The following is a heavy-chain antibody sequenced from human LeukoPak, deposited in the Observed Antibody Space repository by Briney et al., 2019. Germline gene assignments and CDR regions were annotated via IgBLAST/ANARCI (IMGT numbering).Heavy chain of an antibody. CDR3: VRVGPPNAGSFDL. CDR2: IRQEGSER. CDR1: GFPFSRDW. Sequence: PGGSLRLSCVASGFPFSRDWMSWVRQAPGGGLEWVANIRQEGSERHYVDSVKGRFIVSRDNARDSLYLQMNSLRVDDTAMYYCVRVGPPNAGSFDLWGQGSLVTVAS. D-gene: IGHD3-10*01. J-gene: IGHJ1*01. V-gene: IGHV3-7*04.